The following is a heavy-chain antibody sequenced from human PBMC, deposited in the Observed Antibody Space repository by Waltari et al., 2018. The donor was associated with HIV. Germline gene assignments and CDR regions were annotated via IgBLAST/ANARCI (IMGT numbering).Heavy chain of an antibody. CDR3: ARGFTRYSSGWYGY. Sequence: QVPLVQSGAEEKKPGASVKVSCTASGYTFNSYDINWVRQATGQGLEWMGWMNPNSGNTGYAQKFQGRVTITRNTSISTAYMELSSLRSEDTAVYYCARGFTRYSSGWYGYWGQGTLVTVSS. CDR2: MNPNSGNT. D-gene: IGHD6-19*01. V-gene: IGHV1-8*01. CDR1: GYTFNSYD. J-gene: IGHJ4*02.